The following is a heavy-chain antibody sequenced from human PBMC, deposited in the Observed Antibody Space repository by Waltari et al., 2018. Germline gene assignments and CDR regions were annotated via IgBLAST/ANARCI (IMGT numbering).Heavy chain of an antibody. CDR3: ARHVMIAAAGTFDY. J-gene: IGHJ4*02. CDR2: IYHSGST. Sequence: QVQLQESGPGLVKPSETLSLTCAVSGYSISSGYYWGWIRQPPGKGLEWIGSIYHSGSTYYNPSLKSRVTISVDTSKTQFSLKLSSVTAADTAVYYCARHVMIAAAGTFDYWGQGTLVTVSS. CDR1: GYSISSGYY. V-gene: IGHV4-38-2*01. D-gene: IGHD6-13*01.